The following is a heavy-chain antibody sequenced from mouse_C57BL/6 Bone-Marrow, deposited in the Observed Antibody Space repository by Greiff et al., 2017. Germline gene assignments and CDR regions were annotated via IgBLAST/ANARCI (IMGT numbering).Heavy chain of an antibody. V-gene: IGHV14-4*01. J-gene: IGHJ2*01. CDR2: IDPEYGDT. CDR3: TRGVDY. CDR1: GFNIKDDY. Sequence: DVQLVESGAELVRPGASVKLSCTASGFNIKDDYMHWVKQRPEPGLEWIGWIDPEYGDTEYASNFQVKATITADTSSNTAYLQLSSLTSEDTAVYYCTRGVDYWGQGTTLTVSS.